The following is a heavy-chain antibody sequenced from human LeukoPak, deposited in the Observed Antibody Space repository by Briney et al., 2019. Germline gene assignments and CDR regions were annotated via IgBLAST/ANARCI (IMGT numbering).Heavy chain of an antibody. CDR2: IYYSGST. J-gene: IGHJ4*02. Sequence: SETLSLTCTVSGYSISSGYYWGRIRQPPGKGLEWIGYIYYSGSTNYNPSLRSRVTISVDTSKNQFSLKLSSVTAADTAVYYCARSHGSGSYYNLNDYWGQGTLVTVSS. V-gene: IGHV4-61*01. CDR1: GYSISSGYY. CDR3: ARSHGSGSYYNLNDY. D-gene: IGHD3-10*01.